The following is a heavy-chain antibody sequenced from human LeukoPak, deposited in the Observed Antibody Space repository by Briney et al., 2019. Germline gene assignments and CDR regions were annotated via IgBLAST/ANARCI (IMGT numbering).Heavy chain of an antibody. CDR3: ARRPTRGYSGYDYFGY. CDR2: IIPILGIA. V-gene: IGHV1-69*02. CDR1: GGTFSSYT. J-gene: IGHJ4*02. D-gene: IGHD5-12*01. Sequence: SVKVSCKASGGTFSSYTISWVRQAPGQGLEWMGRIIPILGIANYAQKFQGRVTITTDESTSTAYMELSSLRSEDTAVYYCARRPTRGYSGYDYFGYWGQGTLVTVSS.